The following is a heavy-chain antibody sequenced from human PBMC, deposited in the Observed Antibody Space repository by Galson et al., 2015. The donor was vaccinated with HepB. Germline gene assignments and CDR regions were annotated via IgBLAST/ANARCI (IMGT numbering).Heavy chain of an antibody. J-gene: IGHJ1*01. CDR1: GYTFTSYY. CDR2: INPSGGST. CDR3: ARRATMIVVVTTEYFQH. Sequence: SVKVSCKASGYTFTSYYMHWVRQAPGQGLEWMGIINPSGGSTSYAQKFQGRVTMTRDTSTSTVYMELSSLRSEDTAVYYCARRATMIVVVTTEYFQHWGQGTLVTVSS. D-gene: IGHD3-22*01. V-gene: IGHV1-46*01.